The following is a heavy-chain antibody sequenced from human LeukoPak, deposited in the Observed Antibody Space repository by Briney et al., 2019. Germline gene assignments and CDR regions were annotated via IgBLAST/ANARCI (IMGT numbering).Heavy chain of an antibody. J-gene: IGHJ6*03. Sequence: GSVKVSCEASGYTFTSYGISWVRQAPGQGLEWVGWISAYNGNTNFAQKLQGRVTMSTGTSTRTPYMELRSLRSDDTAGYYCARDKFPIRGVKGYYYYYMVVWGEGTTVTVSS. CDR1: GYTFTSYG. V-gene: IGHV1-18*01. CDR3: ARDKFPIRGVKGYYYYYMVV. CDR2: ISAYNGNT. D-gene: IGHD3-10*01.